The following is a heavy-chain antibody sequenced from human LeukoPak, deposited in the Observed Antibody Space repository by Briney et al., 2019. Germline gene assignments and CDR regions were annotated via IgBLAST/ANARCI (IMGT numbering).Heavy chain of an antibody. CDR2: ISSSGSTI. CDR1: GFTFSDYY. Sequence: GGSLRLSCAASGFTFSDYYMSWIRQAPGKGLEWVSYISSSGSTIYYADSVKGRFTISRDNAKNSLYLQTNSLRAEDTIVYYCAREANVGDYYDSSGYVGYWGQGTLVTVSS. D-gene: IGHD3-22*01. J-gene: IGHJ4*02. CDR3: AREANVGDYYDSSGYVGY. V-gene: IGHV3-11*01.